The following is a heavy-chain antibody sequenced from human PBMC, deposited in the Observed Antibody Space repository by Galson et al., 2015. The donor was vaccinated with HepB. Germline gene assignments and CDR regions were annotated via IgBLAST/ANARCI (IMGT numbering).Heavy chain of an antibody. Sequence: TLSLTCTVSVGSISSGGYYWSWIRQHPGKGLEWIGYIYYSGSTYYNPSLKSRVTISVDTSKNQFSLKLSSVTAADTAVYYCARARVSYYYDSSGYYPPWFDPWGQGTLVTVSS. CDR1: VGSISSGGYY. V-gene: IGHV4-31*03. CDR2: IYYSGST. CDR3: ARARVSYYYDSSGYYPPWFDP. D-gene: IGHD3-22*01. J-gene: IGHJ5*02.